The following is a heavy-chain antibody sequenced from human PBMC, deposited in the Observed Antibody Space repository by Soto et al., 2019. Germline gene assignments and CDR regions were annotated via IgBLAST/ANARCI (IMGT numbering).Heavy chain of an antibody. V-gene: IGHV4-59*08. CDR3: ARFIPHLYGDYVGFDP. D-gene: IGHD4-17*01. J-gene: IGHJ5*02. Sequence: QVQLQESGPGLVKPSETLSLTCTVSGGSISSYYWSWIRQPPGKGLEWIGYIYYSGSTNYNPSLKSRVTISVDTSKNQFSLKLSSVTAADTAVYYCARFIPHLYGDYVGFDPWGQGTLVTVSS. CDR2: IYYSGST. CDR1: GGSISSYY.